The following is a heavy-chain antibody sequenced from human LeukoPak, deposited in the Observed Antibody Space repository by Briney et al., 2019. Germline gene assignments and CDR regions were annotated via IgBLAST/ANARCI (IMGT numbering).Heavy chain of an antibody. V-gene: IGHV1-2*02. CDR3: ARDLGFSSPAPDAFDI. CDR2: INPNSGGT. CDR1: GYTFTGYY. Sequence: ASVKVSCKASGYTFTGYYMHWARQAPGQGLEWMGWINPNSGGTNYAQKFQGRVTMTRDTSISTAYMELSRLRSDDTAVYYCARDLGFSSPAPDAFDIWGQGTMVTVSS. J-gene: IGHJ3*02. D-gene: IGHD2-2*01.